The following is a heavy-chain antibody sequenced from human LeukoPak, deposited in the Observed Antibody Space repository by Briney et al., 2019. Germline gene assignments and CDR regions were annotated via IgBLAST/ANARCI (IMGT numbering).Heavy chain of an antibody. CDR2: ISGSGGGT. V-gene: IGHV3-23*01. CDR3: AKDVESGRSADY. D-gene: IGHD3-10*01. CDR1: GFTFSSYA. Sequence: RPGGSLRLSCAASGFTFSSYAMSWVRQAPGKGLEWVSTISGSGGGTYYADSVKGRFTLSGDNSMNTLYLQMNSLRAEDTAVYYCAKDVESGRSADYWGQGTLVTVSS. J-gene: IGHJ4*02.